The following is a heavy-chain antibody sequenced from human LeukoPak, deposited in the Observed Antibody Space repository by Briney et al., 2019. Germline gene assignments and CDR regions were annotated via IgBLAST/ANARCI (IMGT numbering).Heavy chain of an antibody. CDR2: IYYSGST. V-gene: IGHV4-59*01. Sequence: SETLSLTCTVSGGSISSYYWSWIRQPPGKGLEWIGYIYYSGSTNYNPSLKSRVTISVDTSKNQFSLKLSSVTAADTAVYYCARARQSRKGTWDCSSTSCYQVNWFDPWGQGTLVTVSS. CDR3: ARARQSRKGTWDCSSTSCYQVNWFDP. D-gene: IGHD2-2*01. CDR1: GGSISSYY. J-gene: IGHJ5*02.